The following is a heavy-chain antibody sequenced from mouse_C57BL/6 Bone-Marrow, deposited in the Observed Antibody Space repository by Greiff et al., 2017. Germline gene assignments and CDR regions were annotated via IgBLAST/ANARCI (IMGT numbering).Heavy chain of an antibody. J-gene: IGHJ2*01. CDR3: TTDITTVVAYYFDY. D-gene: IGHD1-1*01. V-gene: IGHV14-1*01. CDR2: IDPEDGDT. CDR1: GFNIKDYY. Sequence: VQLKESGAELVRPGASVKLSCTASGFNIKDYYMHWVKQRPEQGLEWIGRIDPEDGDTEYAPKFQGKATMTADTSSNTAYLQLSSLTSEDTAVYYCTTDITTVVAYYFDYWGQGTTLTVSS.